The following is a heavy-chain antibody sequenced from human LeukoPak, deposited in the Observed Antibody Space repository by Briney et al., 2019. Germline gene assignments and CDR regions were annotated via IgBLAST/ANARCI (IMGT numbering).Heavy chain of an antibody. J-gene: IGHJ5*02. V-gene: IGHV4-34*01. CDR3: ARGVGFWSGYSFANWFDP. CDR1: GFTFSSYW. CDR2: INHSGST. D-gene: IGHD3-3*01. Sequence: GSLRLSCAASGFTFSSYWMSWVRPAPGKGLEWIGEINHSGSTNYNPSLKSRVTISVDTSRNQFSLKLSSVTAADTAVYYCARGVGFWSGYSFANWFDPWGQGTLVTVSS.